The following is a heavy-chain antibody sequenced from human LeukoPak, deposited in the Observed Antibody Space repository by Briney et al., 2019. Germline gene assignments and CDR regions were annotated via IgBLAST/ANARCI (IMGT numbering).Heavy chain of an antibody. CDR2: IYYSGNT. CDR1: GGSISSSSYY. V-gene: IGHV4-39*07. CDR3: ARGLGVTPYNWNDEGD. Sequence: PSETLSLTCTVSGGSISSSSYYWGWIRQPPGKGLEWIGSIYYSGNTYYNPSLKSRVTISIDTSKNQFSLKLTSVTAADTAVYYCARGLGVTPYNWNDEGDWGQGTLVTVSS. D-gene: IGHD1-20*01. J-gene: IGHJ4*02.